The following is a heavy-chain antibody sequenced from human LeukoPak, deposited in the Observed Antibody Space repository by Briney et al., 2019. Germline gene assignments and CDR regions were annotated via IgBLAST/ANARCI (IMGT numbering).Heavy chain of an antibody. CDR1: GFTFSSYW. Sequence: PGGSLRLSCAASGFTFSSYWMSWVRQAPGKGLEWVANIKQDGSEKYYVDSVKGRFTISRDNAKNSLYLQMNSLRAEDTAVYYCAREGIVWFGESYFDYWGQGTLVTVSS. CDR3: AREGIVWFGESYFDY. V-gene: IGHV3-7*01. CDR2: IKQDGSEK. D-gene: IGHD3-10*01. J-gene: IGHJ4*02.